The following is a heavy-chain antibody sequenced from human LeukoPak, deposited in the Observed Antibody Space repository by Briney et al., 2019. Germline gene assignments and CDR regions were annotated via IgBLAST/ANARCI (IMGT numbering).Heavy chain of an antibody. D-gene: IGHD5-12*01. Sequence: GGSLRLTCAASRSTFSSLHFNCVRQAPAKGLEWVASINWDASYMFYADSVRGRFTISRDNAKNSLYLQMNGLRAEDTAVYYCGMRGLTFDWGQGTLVTVSS. CDR1: RSTFSSLH. J-gene: IGHJ4*02. CDR2: INWDASYM. CDR3: GMRGLTFD. V-gene: IGHV3-21*01.